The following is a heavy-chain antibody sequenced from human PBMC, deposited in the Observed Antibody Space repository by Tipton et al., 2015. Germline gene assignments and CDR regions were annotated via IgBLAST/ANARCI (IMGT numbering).Heavy chain of an antibody. D-gene: IGHD1-26*01. V-gene: IGHV3-30*07. J-gene: IGHJ4*02. CDR2: ISYHGNNQ. CDR1: GFTFSTYA. CDR3: ARGQGSYYFDY. Sequence: SLRLSCAASGFTFSTYAMHWVRQAPGKGLEWLTVISYHGNNQYFADSVKGRFTISRDNSKNTLYLQMNSLRAEDTAVYYCARGQGSYYFDYWGQGTLVTVSS.